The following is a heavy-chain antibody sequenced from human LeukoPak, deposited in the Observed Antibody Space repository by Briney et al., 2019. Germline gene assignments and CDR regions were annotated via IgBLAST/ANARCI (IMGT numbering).Heavy chain of an antibody. J-gene: IGHJ5*02. D-gene: IGHD2-2*01. Sequence: PSETLSLTCTVSGGSISSYYWSWIRQPAGKGLEWIGRIYTSGSTNYNPSLKSRVTMSVDTSKNQFSLKLSSVTAADTAVYYCAREGRYCSSTSCYSYGWFDPWGQGTLVTVSS. CDR3: AREGRYCSSTSCYSYGWFDP. CDR2: IYTSGST. CDR1: GGSISSYY. V-gene: IGHV4-4*07.